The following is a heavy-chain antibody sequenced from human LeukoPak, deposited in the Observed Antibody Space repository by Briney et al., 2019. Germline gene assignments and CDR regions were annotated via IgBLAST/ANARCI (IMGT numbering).Heavy chain of an antibody. V-gene: IGHV4-39*01. D-gene: IGHD6-19*01. Sequence: SETLSLTCTVSGGSVSSNSFYWGWIRQPPGKGLEWIGSIYYSGNAYYNPSLKSQVTISVDTSKNQFSLKLSSVTAVDTAVYYCARLYFGSGHAWFDPWGQGTLITVSS. CDR3: ARLYFGSGHAWFDP. CDR1: GGSVSSNSFY. CDR2: IYYSGNA. J-gene: IGHJ5*02.